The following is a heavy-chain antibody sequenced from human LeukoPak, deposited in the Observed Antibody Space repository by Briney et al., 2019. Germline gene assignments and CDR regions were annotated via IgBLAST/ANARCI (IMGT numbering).Heavy chain of an antibody. Sequence: PGRSLRLSCAASGFTFSSYAMHWVRQAPGKGLEWVAVISYDGSNKYYADSAKGRFTISRDNSKNTLYLQMNSLRAEDTAVYYCASAYDILTGFDYWGQGTLVTVSS. CDR2: ISYDGSNK. CDR1: GFTFSSYA. J-gene: IGHJ4*02. CDR3: ASAYDILTGFDY. D-gene: IGHD3-9*01. V-gene: IGHV3-30-3*01.